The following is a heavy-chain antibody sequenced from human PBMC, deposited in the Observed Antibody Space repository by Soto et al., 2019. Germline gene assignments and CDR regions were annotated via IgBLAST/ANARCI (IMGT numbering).Heavy chain of an antibody. V-gene: IGHV1-69*02. CDR3: ARAQLERRDYYYKDV. J-gene: IGHJ6*03. D-gene: IGHD1-1*01. Sequence: QVQLVQSGAEVKKPGSSVKVSCKASGGTFSSYTISWVRQAPGQGLEWMGRIIPILGIANYAQKFQGRVTITADKSTSTAYMELSSLRSEDTAVYYCARAQLERRDYYYKDVWGKGTTVTVSS. CDR2: IIPILGIA. CDR1: GGTFSSYT.